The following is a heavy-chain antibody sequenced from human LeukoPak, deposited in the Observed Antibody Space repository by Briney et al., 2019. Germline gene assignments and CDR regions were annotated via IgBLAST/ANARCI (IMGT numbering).Heavy chain of an antibody. CDR1: GFTFSSYW. Sequence: PGGSLRLSCAASGFTFSSYWMHWVRQAPGKGLVWVSRINSDGSSTSYADSVKGRFTISRDNAKNTLYLQRNSLRAEDTAVYYCAREYSSGWYFDYWGQGTLVTVSS. D-gene: IGHD6-19*01. V-gene: IGHV3-74*01. CDR2: INSDGSST. J-gene: IGHJ4*02. CDR3: AREYSSGWYFDY.